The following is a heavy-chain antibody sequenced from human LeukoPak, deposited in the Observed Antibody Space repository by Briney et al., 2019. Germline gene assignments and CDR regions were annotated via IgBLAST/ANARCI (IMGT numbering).Heavy chain of an antibody. D-gene: IGHD6-6*01. CDR1: GGSIRSSSYY. Sequence: SETLSLTCTVFGGSIRSSSYYWGWIRQPPGKGLEWIGSIYYTGTTYYNPSLKSRVTIPVDTSNNEFSLKLTSVTAADTAVYYCVRGAARPDYWGQGTLVTVSS. CDR2: IYYTGTT. J-gene: IGHJ4*02. CDR3: VRGAARPDY. V-gene: IGHV4-39*01.